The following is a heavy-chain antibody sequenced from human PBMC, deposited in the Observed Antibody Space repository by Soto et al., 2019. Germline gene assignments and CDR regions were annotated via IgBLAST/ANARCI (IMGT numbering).Heavy chain of an antibody. CDR3: AKGGAVAGIGTSPTFAP. J-gene: IGHJ5*02. D-gene: IGHD6-19*01. CDR2: ISYDGSNK. V-gene: IGHV3-30*18. CDR1: GFTFSSYG. Sequence: QVQLVESGGGVVQPGRSLRLSCAASGFTFSSYGMHWVRQAPGKGLEWVAVISYDGSNKYYADSVKGRFTISRDNSKNTLYLQMNSLRAEDTAVYYCAKGGAVAGIGTSPTFAPWGQGTLVTVSS.